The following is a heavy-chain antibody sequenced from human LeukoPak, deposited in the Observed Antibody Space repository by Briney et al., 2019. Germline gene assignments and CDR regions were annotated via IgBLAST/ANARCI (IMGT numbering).Heavy chain of an antibody. J-gene: IGHJ3*02. CDR2: IYYSGST. D-gene: IGHD4/OR15-4a*01. Sequence: SETLSLTCTVSGGSISSGDYYWSWIRQPPGKGLEWIGYIYYSGSTYYNPSLKSRVTISVDTSKNQFSLKLSSVTAADTAVYYCARDPPNFLDAFDIWGQGTMVTVSS. CDR1: GGSISSGDYY. CDR3: ARDPPNFLDAFDI. V-gene: IGHV4-30-4*08.